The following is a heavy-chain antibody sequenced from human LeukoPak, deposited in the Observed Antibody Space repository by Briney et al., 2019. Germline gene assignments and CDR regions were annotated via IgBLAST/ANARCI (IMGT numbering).Heavy chain of an antibody. CDR1: GGSLNSYY. V-gene: IGHV4-34*01. Sequence: SETLSLTCAVSGGSLNSYYWSWIRQSVGKGLEWIGEINHRGNTNYNPSLKGRVTMSVDTSKNQFSLKLSSVTAADTAVYYCARVGAAAGVDYWGQGTLVTVSS. CDR3: ARVGAAAGVDY. J-gene: IGHJ4*02. CDR2: INHRGNT. D-gene: IGHD6-13*01.